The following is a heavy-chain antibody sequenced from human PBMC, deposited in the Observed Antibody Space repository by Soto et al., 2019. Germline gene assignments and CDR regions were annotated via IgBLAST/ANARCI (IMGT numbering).Heavy chain of an antibody. CDR1: GDTFTDYY. J-gene: IGHJ4*02. Sequence: QVQLMQSGAEVKKPGASVKVSCKASGDTFTDYYIHWVRQAPGQGLEWMGTVNPSGGHTPYAQHSLRRSCMSSESSTNRLIMAVTSPRSEDTAEYYSVRWGHVVVVPAAVDYLGQGTLVTVSS. CDR2: VNPSGGHT. CDR3: VRWGHVVVVPAAVDY. V-gene: IGHV1-46*01. D-gene: IGHD2-21*02.